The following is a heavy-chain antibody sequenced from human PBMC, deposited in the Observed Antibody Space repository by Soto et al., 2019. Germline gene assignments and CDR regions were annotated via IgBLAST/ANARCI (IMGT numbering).Heavy chain of an antibody. J-gene: IGHJ4*02. V-gene: IGHV3-23*01. CDR2: ISGSGGST. CDR1: GFTFSSYA. D-gene: IGHD6-13*01. Sequence: PGGSLRLSCAASGFTFSSYAMSLVRQAPGKGLEWVSAISGSGGSTYYADSVKGRFTISRDNSKDTLYLQMNRMRAEDTAVYYCAKVEPIKGLVAAAGIRAHFDYWGQGTLVTVSS. CDR3: AKVEPIKGLVAAAGIRAHFDY.